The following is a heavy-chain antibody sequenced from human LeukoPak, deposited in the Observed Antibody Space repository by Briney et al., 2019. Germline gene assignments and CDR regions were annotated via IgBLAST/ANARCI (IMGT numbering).Heavy chain of an antibody. V-gene: IGHV3-33*01. CDR1: GFTFSSYG. CDR2: IWYDGSNK. CDR3: ARRYCSDGSCYLDY. Sequence: PGRSLRLSCAASGFTFSSYGMHWVRQAPGKGLEWVAVIWYDGSNKYYADSVKGRFTISRDNSKNTLYLQMNSLRAEDTAVYYCARRYCSDGSCYLDYWGQGTLVTVSS. D-gene: IGHD2-15*01. J-gene: IGHJ4*02.